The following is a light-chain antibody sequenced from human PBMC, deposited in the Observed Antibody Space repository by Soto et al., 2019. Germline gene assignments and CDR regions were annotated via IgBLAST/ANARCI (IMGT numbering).Light chain of an antibody. CDR3: KQYGSSPT. CDR1: QSVSSRY. V-gene: IGKV3-20*01. CDR2: GAS. J-gene: IGKJ1*01. Sequence: EIVLTQSPGTLSLSPGERATLSCRASQSVSSRYLAWYQQKPGQAPRLRIYGASSSATGIPDRFSGSGSGTDFTRPISSLEPEDFAVYDCKQYGSSPTFGQGPKVDIK.